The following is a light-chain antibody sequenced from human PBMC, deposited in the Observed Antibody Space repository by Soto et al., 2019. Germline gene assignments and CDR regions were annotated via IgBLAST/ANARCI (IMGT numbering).Light chain of an antibody. V-gene: IGLV4-69*01. CDR3: QTWGTGTWV. J-gene: IGLJ3*02. Sequence: QSVLTQSPSASASLGASVKLTCTLSSGHSSYAIAWHQQQPEKGPRYLMKLNSDGSHSKGDGIPVRFLGSSSGAERYLTISSLVFEAEAGYYCQTWGTGTWVFGGGTKLTVL. CDR1: SGHSSYA. CDR2: LNSDGSH.